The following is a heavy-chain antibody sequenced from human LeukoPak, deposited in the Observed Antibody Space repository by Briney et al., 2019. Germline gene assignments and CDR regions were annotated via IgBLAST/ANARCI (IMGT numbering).Heavy chain of an antibody. V-gene: IGHV3-7*03. Sequence: GGSLRLSCAASGFIFSSYWMSWVRQAPGKGLEWVANIREDGSEKYYVDSVKGRFTISRDNAKNSLYLQTNSLRAEDTAVYYCARRALRYCSSTSCPAQYYGVDVWGKGTTVTVSS. CDR2: IREDGSEK. D-gene: IGHD2-2*01. CDR1: GFIFSSYW. J-gene: IGHJ6*04. CDR3: ARRALRYCSSTSCPAQYYGVDV.